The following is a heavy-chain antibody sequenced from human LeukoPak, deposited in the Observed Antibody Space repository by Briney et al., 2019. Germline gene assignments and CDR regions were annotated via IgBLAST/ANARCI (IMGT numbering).Heavy chain of an antibody. D-gene: IGHD6-13*01. CDR2: IYSSGST. CDR1: GGSISNYY. CDR3: ARRHGAAAGDAFDI. J-gene: IGHJ3*02. V-gene: IGHV4-4*07. Sequence: SETLCLTCTVSGGSISNYYWSWIRKPARKGLEWIGRIYSSGSTNYNPSLKSRVTISVDTSKNQFSLKLSSVTAADTAMYYCARRHGAAAGDAFDIWGQGTMVTVSS.